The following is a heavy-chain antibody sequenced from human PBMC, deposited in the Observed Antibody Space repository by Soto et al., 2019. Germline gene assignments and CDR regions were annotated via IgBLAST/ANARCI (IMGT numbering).Heavy chain of an antibody. CDR2: FDPEDGET. V-gene: IGHV1-24*01. CDR3: ATTATVTTNYYYYYGMDV. J-gene: IGHJ6*02. D-gene: IGHD4-4*01. CDR1: GYTLTELS. Sequence: ASVKVSCKVSGYTLTELSMHWVRQAPGKGLEWMGGFDPEDGETIYAQKFQGRVTMTEDTSTDTAYMELSSLRSEDTAVYYCATTATVTTNYYYYYGMDVWGQGTTVTVSS.